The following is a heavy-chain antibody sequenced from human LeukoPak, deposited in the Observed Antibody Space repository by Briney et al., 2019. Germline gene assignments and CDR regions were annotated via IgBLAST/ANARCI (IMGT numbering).Heavy chain of an antibody. Sequence: ASVKVSCKASGYTFTSYGISWVRQAPGQGLEWMGWISAYNGNTKYAQKLQGRVTMTTDTSTSTAYMELRSLRSDDTAVYYCARDSVSSGWSLNWFDPWGQGTLVTVSS. D-gene: IGHD6-19*01. CDR2: ISAYNGNT. CDR3: ARDSVSSGWSLNWFDP. CDR1: GYTFTSYG. V-gene: IGHV1-18*01. J-gene: IGHJ5*02.